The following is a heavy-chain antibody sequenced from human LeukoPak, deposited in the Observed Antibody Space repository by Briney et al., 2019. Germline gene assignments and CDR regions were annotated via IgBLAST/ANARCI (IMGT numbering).Heavy chain of an antibody. CDR2: IKEDGSEI. CDR3: ARDPPEWEHAFDI. D-gene: IGHD1-26*01. J-gene: IGHJ3*02. CDR1: DFTFNMYW. V-gene: IGHV3-7*01. Sequence: GGSLRLSCTASDFTFNMYWMTWVRQAPGKGLQWVANIKEDGSEIYYVDSVKGRFTISRDNAKNSVHLQMNSLRVEDTAVYYCARDPPEWEHAFDIWGQGTMVTVSS.